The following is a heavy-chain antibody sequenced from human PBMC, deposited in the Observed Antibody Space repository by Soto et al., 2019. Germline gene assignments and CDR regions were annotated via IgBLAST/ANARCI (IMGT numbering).Heavy chain of an antibody. D-gene: IGHD3-10*01. CDR2: ISGSGGST. Sequence: GGSLRLSCAASGFTFSSYAMSWVRQAPGKGLEWVSAISGSGGSTYYADSVKGRFTISRDNSKNTLYLQMNSLRAEDTAVYYFAKTPVLLWFGELFRDYYFDYWGQGTLVTVSS. V-gene: IGHV3-23*01. CDR3: AKTPVLLWFGELFRDYYFDY. CDR1: GFTFSSYA. J-gene: IGHJ4*02.